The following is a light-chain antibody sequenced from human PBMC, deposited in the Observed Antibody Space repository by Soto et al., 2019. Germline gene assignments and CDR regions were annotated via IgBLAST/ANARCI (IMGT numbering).Light chain of an antibody. CDR2: DTS. CDR1: QSVVND. CDR3: QQYNNWVT. J-gene: IGKJ5*01. Sequence: ETVMTQSPATLSVSPGERATLSCRASQSVVNDVAWYQQQPGQAPRLLIYDTSTRATGIPARFSGSGSGTESTLTITSLQSEDFVVYYCQQYNNWVTFGQGTRLEIK. V-gene: IGKV3-15*01.